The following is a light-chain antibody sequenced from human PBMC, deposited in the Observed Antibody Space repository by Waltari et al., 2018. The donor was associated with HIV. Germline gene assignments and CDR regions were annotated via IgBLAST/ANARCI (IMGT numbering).Light chain of an antibody. J-gene: IGKJ1*01. Sequence: EIVLTQSPGTLSLSPGERATLSCRASQSVSSSYLAWYQQKPGQSPRLLIYGASSRATGSPDRFSGSGSGTDFTLTISRLEPEDFAVYYCQQYGSSPPTFGQGTKVEMK. CDR1: QSVSSSY. CDR2: GAS. V-gene: IGKV3-20*01. CDR3: QQYGSSPPT.